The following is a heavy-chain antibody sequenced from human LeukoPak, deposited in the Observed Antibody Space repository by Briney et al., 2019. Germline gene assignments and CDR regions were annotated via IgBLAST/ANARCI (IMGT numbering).Heavy chain of an antibody. Sequence: PSETLSLTCAVYGGSFSSYYWSWIRQSPGKGLEWIGEINRSGTTKYNPSLKSRVTISVDTPQNQFSLRLSSVTAADTAVYYCTRNNWFDPWGQGTLVTVSS. J-gene: IGHJ5*02. CDR1: GGSFSSYY. V-gene: IGHV4-34*01. CDR3: TRNNWFDP. CDR2: INRSGTT.